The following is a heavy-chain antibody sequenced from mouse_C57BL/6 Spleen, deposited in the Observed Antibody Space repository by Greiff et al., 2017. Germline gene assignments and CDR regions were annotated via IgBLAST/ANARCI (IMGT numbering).Heavy chain of an antibody. Sequence: VQVVESGAELVKPGASVKMSCKASGYTFTTYPIEWMKQNHGKSLEWIGNFHPYNDDTKYNEKFKGKATLTVEKSSSTVYLELSRLTSDDSAVYYCARNSYYSNSYAMDYWGQGTSVTVSS. CDR2: FHPYNDDT. J-gene: IGHJ4*01. D-gene: IGHD2-5*01. V-gene: IGHV1-47*01. CDR1: GYTFTTYP. CDR3: ARNSYYSNSYAMDY.